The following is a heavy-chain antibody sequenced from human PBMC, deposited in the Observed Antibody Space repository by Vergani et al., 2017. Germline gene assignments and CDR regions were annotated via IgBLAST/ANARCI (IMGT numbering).Heavy chain of an antibody. V-gene: IGHV3-23*01. Sequence: EVQLLESGGGLVQPGGSLRLSCAASGFTFSSYAMSWVRQAPGKGLEWVSAISGSGGSTYYADSVKGRFTISRDNAKNSLYLQMNSLRAEDTAVYYCARPPSITIFGVNDAFDIWGQGTMVTVSS. CDR3: ARPPSITIFGVNDAFDI. J-gene: IGHJ3*02. CDR1: GFTFSSYA. D-gene: IGHD3-3*01. CDR2: ISGSGGST.